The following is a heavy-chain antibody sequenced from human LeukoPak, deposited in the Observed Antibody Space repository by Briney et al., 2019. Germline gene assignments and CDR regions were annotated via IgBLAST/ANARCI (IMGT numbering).Heavy chain of an antibody. J-gene: IGHJ4*02. CDR1: GFTFSSYS. Sequence: GGSLRLSCAASGFTFSSYSMNWVRQAPGKGLEWVSSISSSSSYIYYADSVKGRFTISRDNAKNSLYLQMNSLRAEDTAVYYCATRGAASTVTQKLFDYWGQGTLVTVSP. CDR2: ISSSSSYI. V-gene: IGHV3-21*01. D-gene: IGHD4-17*01. CDR3: ATRGAASTVTQKLFDY.